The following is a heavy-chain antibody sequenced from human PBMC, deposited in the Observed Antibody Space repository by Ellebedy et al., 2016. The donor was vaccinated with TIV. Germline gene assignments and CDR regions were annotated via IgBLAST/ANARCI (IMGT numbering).Heavy chain of an antibody. CDR2: INSDGSER. D-gene: IGHD2-15*01. Sequence: GESLKISCVASGLLFTNSWMTWVRQTPGKGLEWVARINSDGSERRYVDSVKGRFTISRDNAANSVFLQMSSLRAHDTAVYYCARDSGFYCLDFWGQGTLVTVSS. CDR3: ARDSGFYCLDF. CDR1: GLLFTNSW. V-gene: IGHV3-7*01. J-gene: IGHJ4*02.